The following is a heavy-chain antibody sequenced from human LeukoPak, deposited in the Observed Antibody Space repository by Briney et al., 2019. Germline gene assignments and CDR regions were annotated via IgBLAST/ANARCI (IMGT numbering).Heavy chain of an antibody. CDR1: GHTFTSYG. J-gene: IGHJ5*02. CDR2: ISAYNGNT. D-gene: IGHD2-2*01. Sequence: GASVKVSCKASGHTFTSYGISWVRQAPGQGLEWMGWISAYNGNTNYAQKLQGRVTMTTDTSTSTAYMELRSLRSDDTAVYYCARDKDIVVVPAAITPVWFDPWGQGTLVTVSS. V-gene: IGHV1-18*01. CDR3: ARDKDIVVVPAAITPVWFDP.